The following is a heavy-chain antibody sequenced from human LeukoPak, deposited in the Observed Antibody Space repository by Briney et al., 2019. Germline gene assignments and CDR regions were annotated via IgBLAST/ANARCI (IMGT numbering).Heavy chain of an antibody. CDR1: GVIFSSYT. J-gene: IGHJ2*01. Sequence: ASVKVSCKASGVIFSSYTFSWVRQAPGQGLEWMGIINPSGGSTSYAQKFQGRVTMTRDTSTSTVYMELSSLRSEDTAVYYCALSLAYWYFDLWGRGTLVSVSS. CDR2: INPSGGST. CDR3: ALSLAYWYFDL. V-gene: IGHV1-46*01.